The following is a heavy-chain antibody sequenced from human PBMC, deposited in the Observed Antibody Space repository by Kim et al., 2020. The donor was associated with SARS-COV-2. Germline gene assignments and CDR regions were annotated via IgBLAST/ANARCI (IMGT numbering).Heavy chain of an antibody. CDR2: TSDRGTRS. CDR3: AKGTAGNGIKFVDY. Sequence: GGSLRLSCAASGFGFSTFAMNWVRQAPGKGLQWVSGTSDRGTRSYYTDSVKGRFTISRDSSNNTVYLQMNSLRADDTAIYFCAKGTAGNGIKFVDYWG. CDR1: GFGFSTFA. V-gene: IGHV3-23*01. J-gene: IGHJ4*01. D-gene: IGHD6-25*01.